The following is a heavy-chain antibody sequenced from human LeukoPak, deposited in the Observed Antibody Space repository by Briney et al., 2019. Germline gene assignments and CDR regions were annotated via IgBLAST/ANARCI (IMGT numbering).Heavy chain of an antibody. Sequence: ASVKVSCKASGYTFTSYGISWVRQAPGQGLEWMGWISAYNGNTNYAQKLQGRVTMTTDTSTSTAYMELRSLRSDDTAVYYCAREAYYGILTGYYSPLNYFDYWGQGTLVTVSS. CDR3: AREAYYGILTGYYSPLNYFDY. D-gene: IGHD3-9*01. J-gene: IGHJ4*02. CDR1: GYTFTSYG. V-gene: IGHV1-18*01. CDR2: ISAYNGNT.